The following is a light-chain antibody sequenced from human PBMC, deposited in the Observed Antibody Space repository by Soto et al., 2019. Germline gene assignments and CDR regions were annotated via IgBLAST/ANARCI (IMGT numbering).Light chain of an antibody. V-gene: IGLV2-18*01. J-gene: IGLJ2*01. Sequence: QSALTQPPSVSGSPGQSVTISCTITNGDVASYNRVSWYQQPPGAAPTLVIYDVSFRPSWVPHRFSASRSGNTASLTISGLQAEDEADYYCCLYTTISASWVFGGGTKLTVL. CDR3: CLYTTISASWV. CDR2: DVS. CDR1: NGDVASYNR.